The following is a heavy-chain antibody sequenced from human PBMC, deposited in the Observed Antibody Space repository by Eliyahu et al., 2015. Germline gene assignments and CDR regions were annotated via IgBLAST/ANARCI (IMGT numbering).Heavy chain of an antibody. CDR2: IYYSGST. J-gene: IGHJ4*02. D-gene: IGHD3-16*02. V-gene: IGHV4-59*08. CDR1: GGSISSYY. CDR3: ARINIWGSYRVDY. Sequence: QVQLQESGPGLVKPSETLSLXCTVSGGSISSYYWSWIRQPPGKGLEWIGYIYYSGSTNYNPSLKSRVTISVDTSKNQFSLKLSSVTAADTAVYYCARINIWGSYRVDYWGQGTLVTVSS.